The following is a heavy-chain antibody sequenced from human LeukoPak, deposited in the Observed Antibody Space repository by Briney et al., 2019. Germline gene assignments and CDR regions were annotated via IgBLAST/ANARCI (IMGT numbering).Heavy chain of an antibody. Sequence: KPSETLSLTCAVSGYSISSGYYWGWIRQPPGKGLEWIGSIYHSGSTYYNPSLKSRVTISVDTSKNQFSLKLSSVTAADTAVYYCARTPEGGWFDPWGQGTLVTVSS. J-gene: IGHJ5*02. CDR2: IYHSGST. CDR1: GYSISSGYY. V-gene: IGHV4-38-2*01. CDR3: ARTPEGGWFDP.